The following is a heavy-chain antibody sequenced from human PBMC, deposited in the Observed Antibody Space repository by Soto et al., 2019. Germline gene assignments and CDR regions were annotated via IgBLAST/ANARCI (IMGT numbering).Heavy chain of an antibody. Sequence: LRLSCAASGFSFVNYAMNWVRQAPGKGLEWVSGLSGSGTSTYYADSVKGRFTISRDNSRDTLFLQMNSLTADDAAVYYCAKATTNGGWFNPFDSWGQGALVTVSS. CDR1: GFSFVNYA. V-gene: IGHV3-23*01. CDR2: LSGSGTST. D-gene: IGHD6-19*01. J-gene: IGHJ4*02. CDR3: AKATTNGGWFNPFDS.